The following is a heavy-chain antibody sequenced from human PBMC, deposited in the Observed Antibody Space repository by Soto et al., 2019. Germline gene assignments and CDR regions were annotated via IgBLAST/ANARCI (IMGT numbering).Heavy chain of an antibody. CDR3: AYRQGDGGYDFRWFDP. CDR2: IYWDDDK. CDR1: GFSLSTPGVG. Sequence: QITVKESGPTLVKPTQTLTLTCTFSGFSLSTPGVGVGWFRQPPGKALEWLSLIYWDDDKRYSPSLKNRLTITKATSKNQVVPTMTNMGPVDTGTYYWAYRQGDGGYDFRWFDPWGQGTLVTVSS. D-gene: IGHD5-12*01. V-gene: IGHV2-5*02. J-gene: IGHJ5*02.